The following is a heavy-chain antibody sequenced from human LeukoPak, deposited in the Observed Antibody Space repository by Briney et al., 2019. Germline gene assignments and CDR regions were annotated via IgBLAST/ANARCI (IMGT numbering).Heavy chain of an antibody. D-gene: IGHD3-16*01. Sequence: GGSLRLSCAASGFTFSGYWMSWVRQAPGKGLEWVASIRQDGNEKHYVDSVKGRFTISRDNAKNSLYLQMNSLSAEDTAVYYCARDVYYDTNFDFWGQGTLVTVSS. J-gene: IGHJ4*02. CDR1: GFTFSGYW. V-gene: IGHV3-7*01. CDR3: ARDVYYDTNFDF. CDR2: IRQDGNEK.